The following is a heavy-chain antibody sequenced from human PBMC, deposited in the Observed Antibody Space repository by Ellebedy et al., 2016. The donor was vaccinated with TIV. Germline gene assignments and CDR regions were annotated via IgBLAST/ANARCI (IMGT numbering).Heavy chain of an antibody. J-gene: IGHJ4*02. CDR2: IGVGGAST. CDR1: GFTFSIYA. CDR3: TSPAVGHTTGCCRYYFDY. Sequence: GESLKISCAASGFTFSIYAMSWVRQAPGKGLEWVSGIGVGGASTYYADSVKGRFTISRDSSRNMMFLQMNSLRAEDTAVYYCTSPAVGHTTGCCRYYFDYWGLGTLVTVSS. D-gene: IGHD6-19*01. V-gene: IGHV3-23*01.